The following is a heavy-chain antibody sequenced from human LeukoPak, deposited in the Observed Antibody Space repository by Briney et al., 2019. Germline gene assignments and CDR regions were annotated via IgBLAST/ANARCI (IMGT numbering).Heavy chain of an antibody. V-gene: IGHV4-39*07. CDR1: GASFSSSTYY. CDR3: VKEYCPATFCYPSGGWYDA. Sequence: SETLSLTCTVSGASFSSSTYYWGWIRQPPGKGLEWIGSIYYSGSTYYNPSLKSRVTMSVDTSKNQFSMKLTSVTAADTAVYYCVKEYCPATFCYPSGGWYDAWGQGILVTVSS. D-gene: IGHD2-8*02. CDR2: IYYSGST. J-gene: IGHJ5*02.